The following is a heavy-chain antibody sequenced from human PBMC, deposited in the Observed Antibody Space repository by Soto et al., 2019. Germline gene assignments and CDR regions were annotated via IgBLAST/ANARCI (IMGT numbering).Heavy chain of an antibody. CDR3: ARDLWGYCGTDCYPLDV. Sequence: PSETLSLTCTVSGGTISRYYWSWIRQPPGKGLEWIGYMYNTGSTVYNPSFKSRVTISVDTSKNQFSLKLNSVTAADTAVYYCARDLWGYCGTDCYPLDVWGQGTTFTVSS. CDR2: MYNTGST. V-gene: IGHV4-59*01. D-gene: IGHD2-21*02. CDR1: GGTISRYY. J-gene: IGHJ6*02.